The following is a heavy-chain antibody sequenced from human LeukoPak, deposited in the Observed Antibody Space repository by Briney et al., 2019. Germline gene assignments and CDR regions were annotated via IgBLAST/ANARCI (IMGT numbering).Heavy chain of an antibody. Sequence: AGGSLRLSCAASGFTFSSYSMNWVRQAPGKGLEWVSYISSSSSTIYYADSVKGRFTISRDNAKNSLYLQMNSLRAEDTAVYYCARDSYYYDSSGLTWGQGTLVTVSS. CDR1: GFTFSSYS. J-gene: IGHJ5*02. CDR2: ISSSSSTI. D-gene: IGHD3-22*01. V-gene: IGHV3-48*01. CDR3: ARDSYYYDSSGLT.